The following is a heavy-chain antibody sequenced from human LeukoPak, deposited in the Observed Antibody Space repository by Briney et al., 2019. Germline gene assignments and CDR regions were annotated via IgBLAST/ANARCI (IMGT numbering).Heavy chain of an antibody. CDR2: ISGGGDST. Sequence: GGSLRLSCAAAGFTFSSHALSWVRQAPGKGLEWVSTISGGGDSTYYADSVKGRFTFSRDNSKNTLYLQMNNLRAEDTAVYYCVSFYETYWGRGTLVTVSS. J-gene: IGHJ4*02. CDR1: GFTFSSHA. V-gene: IGHV3-23*01. D-gene: IGHD2-2*01. CDR3: VSFYETY.